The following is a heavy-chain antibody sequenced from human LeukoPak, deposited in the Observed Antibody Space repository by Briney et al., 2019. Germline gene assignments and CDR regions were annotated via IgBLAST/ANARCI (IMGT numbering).Heavy chain of an antibody. J-gene: IGHJ4*02. Sequence: PGGSLRLSCAASGFTFSNAWMSWVRQAPGKGLEWVGRIKSKTDGGTTDYAAPVKGRFTISRDDSKNTLYLQMNSLKTEDTAVYYCAREDRGVLIVDYWGQGTLVTVSS. CDR1: GFTFSNAW. CDR3: AREDRGVLIVDY. V-gene: IGHV3-15*01. CDR2: IKSKTDGGTT. D-gene: IGHD3-10*01.